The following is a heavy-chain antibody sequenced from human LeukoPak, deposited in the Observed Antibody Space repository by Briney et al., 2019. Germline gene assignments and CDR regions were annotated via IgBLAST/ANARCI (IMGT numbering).Heavy chain of an antibody. D-gene: IGHD3-16*01. CDR3: ARSLGDDYYGMDV. Sequence: RGESLKISWKGSGYRFTRYWIGWVRQIPGKGLEWMGIFYPGDSDTRYSPPFQGQVTISADKTISTAYLKCSSLKASDTAMYYCARSLGDDYYGMDVWGKGTTVTVSS. CDR2: FYPGDSDT. V-gene: IGHV5-51*01. CDR1: GYRFTRYW. J-gene: IGHJ6*04.